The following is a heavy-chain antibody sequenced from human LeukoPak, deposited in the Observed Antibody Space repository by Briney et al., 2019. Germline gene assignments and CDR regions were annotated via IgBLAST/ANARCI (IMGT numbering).Heavy chain of an antibody. CDR2: IYYSGST. J-gene: IGHJ6*03. CDR1: GGSISSSSYY. CDR3: ARAAGDSPPYYYYMDV. D-gene: IGHD3-10*01. V-gene: IGHV4-39*07. Sequence: PSETLSLTCAVSGGSISSSSYYWGWIRQPPGKGLELIGSIYYSGSTYYNPSLKSRVTISVDTSKNQFSLKLSSVTAADTAVYYCARAAGDSPPYYYYMDVWGKGTTVTVSS.